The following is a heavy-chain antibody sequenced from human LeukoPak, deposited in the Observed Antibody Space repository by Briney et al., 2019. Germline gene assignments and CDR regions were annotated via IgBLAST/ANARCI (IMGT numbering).Heavy chain of an antibody. D-gene: IGHD2-15*01. CDR3: ARGMVVAATRNDY. Sequence: GGSLRLSCAASGFTFSSYSMNWVRQAPGKGLEWVSYISSSSSTMYYADSVKGRFTISRDNAKNSLYLQMNSLRAEDTAVYYCARGMVVAATRNDYWGQGTLVTVSS. CDR2: ISSSSSTM. V-gene: IGHV3-48*01. J-gene: IGHJ4*02. CDR1: GFTFSSYS.